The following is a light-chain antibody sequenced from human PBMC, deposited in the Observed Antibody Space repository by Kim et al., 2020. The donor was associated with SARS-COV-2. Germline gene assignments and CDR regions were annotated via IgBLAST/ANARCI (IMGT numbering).Light chain of an antibody. V-gene: IGKV3-20*01. Sequence: SPGERATLSCRARQSVSSSYLAWYQQKPGQAPRLLIYGASSRATGIPDRCSGSGSGTDFTLTISRLEPEDFAVYYCQQYGSSPLCTFGQGTKLEI. CDR1: QSVSSSY. J-gene: IGKJ2*02. CDR2: GAS. CDR3: QQYGSSPLCT.